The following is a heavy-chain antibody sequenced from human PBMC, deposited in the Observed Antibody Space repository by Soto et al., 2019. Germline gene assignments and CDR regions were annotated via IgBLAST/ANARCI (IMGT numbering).Heavy chain of an antibody. CDR2: ISGSGGST. D-gene: IGHD3-9*01. CDR3: AKAPEYYDTLTGSPVDYYYYGMDV. J-gene: IGHJ6*02. Sequence: EVQLLESGGGLVQPGGSLRLSCAASGFTFSSYAMSWVRQAPGKGLEWVSAISGSGGSTYYADSVKGRFTISRNNSKNPLYLQMKRLRAEDTAVYYCAKAPEYYDTLTGSPVDYYYYGMDVWGQGTTVTVSS. CDR1: GFTFSSYA. V-gene: IGHV3-23*01.